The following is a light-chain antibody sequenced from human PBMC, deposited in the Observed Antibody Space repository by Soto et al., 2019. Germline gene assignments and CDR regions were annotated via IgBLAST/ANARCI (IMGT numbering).Light chain of an antibody. V-gene: IGLV2-23*02. CDR3: CSYAYTNTWV. J-gene: IGLJ3*02. CDR2: EVS. Sequence: QSALTQPASVSGSPGQSITISCTGTSSDVGNYNLVSWYQQHPGKAPKLMISEVSKRPSGVSNRFSGSKSGYTASLTISGLQAEDEADYFCCSYAYTNTWVFGGGTKVTVL. CDR1: SSDVGNYNL.